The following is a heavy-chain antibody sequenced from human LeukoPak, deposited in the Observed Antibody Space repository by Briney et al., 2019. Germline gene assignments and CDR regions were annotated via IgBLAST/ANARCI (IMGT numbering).Heavy chain of an antibody. CDR1: GFTFNDYA. CDR3: AKDTYGSGSRGYFDY. Sequence: PGGSLRLSCAASGFTFNDYAMHWVRQAPGKGLEWVSGISWNSGSIGYADSVKGRFTISRDNAKNSLYLQMNSLRAEDTALYYCAKDTYGSGSRGYFDYWGQGTLVTVSS. D-gene: IGHD3-10*01. J-gene: IGHJ4*02. V-gene: IGHV3-9*01. CDR2: ISWNSGSI.